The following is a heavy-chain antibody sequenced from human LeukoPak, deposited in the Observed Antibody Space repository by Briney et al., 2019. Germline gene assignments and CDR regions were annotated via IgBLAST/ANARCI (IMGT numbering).Heavy chain of an antibody. J-gene: IGHJ4*02. CDR1: GFTFSNHA. CDR2: MSGSGDIT. Sequence: GGSLRLSCAASGFTFSNHAMTWVRQAPGKGLEWVSAMSGSGDITYYADSVKGRFTISRDNSKNTLYLQMNSLRPEDTAVYYCAREGGSSYSRPFDYWGQGTQVTVSS. V-gene: IGHV3-23*01. D-gene: IGHD5-18*01. CDR3: AREGGSSYSRPFDY.